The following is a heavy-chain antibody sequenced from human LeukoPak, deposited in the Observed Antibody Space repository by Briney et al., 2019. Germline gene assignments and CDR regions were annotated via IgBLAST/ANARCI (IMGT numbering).Heavy chain of an antibody. CDR1: GITLSNYG. V-gene: IGHV3-23*01. Sequence: GGSLRLSCAVSGITLSNYGMSWVRQAPGKGLEWVAGISGSGGGTNYADSVKGRFTISRDNPKNTLYLQMNSLRAEDTAVYFCAKRGVVIRVILVGFHEEAYYFDFWGQGALVTVSS. J-gene: IGHJ4*02. CDR2: ISGSGGGT. CDR3: AKRGVVIRVILVGFHEEAYYFDF. D-gene: IGHD3-22*01.